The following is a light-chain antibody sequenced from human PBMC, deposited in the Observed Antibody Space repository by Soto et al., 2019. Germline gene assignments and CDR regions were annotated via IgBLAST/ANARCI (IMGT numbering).Light chain of an antibody. CDR2: VAS. CDR1: QSISSY. CDR3: QQNSSTPQT. Sequence: DIQMTQSPSSLSASVGDRVTITCRASQSISSYLSWYQQKPGKAPKLLINVASTLESGVPSRFSGSGSGTDFTLAISRLQPEDFGTYYCQQNSSTPQTFGGGTRVEIK. V-gene: IGKV1-39*01. J-gene: IGKJ4*01.